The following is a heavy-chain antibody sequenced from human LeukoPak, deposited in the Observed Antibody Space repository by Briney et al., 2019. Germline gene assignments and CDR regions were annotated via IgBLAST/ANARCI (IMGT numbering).Heavy chain of an antibody. D-gene: IGHD1-26*01. V-gene: IGHV3-23*01. CDR2: ISGSGGST. J-gene: IGHJ4*02. CDR3: AKDLFAHSGSYYGGY. CDR1: GFTFSSYA. Sequence: RGSLRLSCAASGFTFSSYAMSWVRQAPGKGLEWVSAISGSGGSTYYADSVKGRFTISRDNSKNTLYLQMNSLRAEDTAVYYCAKDLFAHSGSYYGGYWGQGTLVTVSS.